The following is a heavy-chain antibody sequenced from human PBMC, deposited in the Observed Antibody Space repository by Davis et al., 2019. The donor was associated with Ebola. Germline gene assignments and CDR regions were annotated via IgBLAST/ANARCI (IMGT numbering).Heavy chain of an antibody. CDR2: FGTSGDT. Sequence: GESLKISCAASGFIFNDYAMSWVRQAPGKGLEWVSTFGTSGDTYYADSVKGRFTISRDNSKNTLYLQMNGLRVDDTAIYYCAKDTSNIWFDIWGQGTNVTVSS. CDR3: AKDTSNIWFDI. V-gene: IGHV3-23*01. CDR1: GFIFNDYA. J-gene: IGHJ3*02. D-gene: IGHD1-26*01.